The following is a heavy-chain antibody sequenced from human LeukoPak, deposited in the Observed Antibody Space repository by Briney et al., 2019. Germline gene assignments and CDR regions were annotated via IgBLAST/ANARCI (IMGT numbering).Heavy chain of an antibody. Sequence: SQTLSLTCTVSGGSISSGSYYWSWIRQPAGKGLEWIGRIYTSGSTNYNPSLKSRVTISVDTSKNQFSLKLSSVTAADTAVYYCARSPIAAAGTWYDYWGQGTLVTVSS. D-gene: IGHD6-13*01. CDR3: ARSPIAAAGTWYDY. CDR2: IYTSGST. J-gene: IGHJ4*02. CDR1: GGSISSGSYY. V-gene: IGHV4-61*02.